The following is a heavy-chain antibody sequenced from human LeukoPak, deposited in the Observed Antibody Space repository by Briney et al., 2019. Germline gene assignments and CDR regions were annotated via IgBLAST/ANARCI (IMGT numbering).Heavy chain of an antibody. D-gene: IGHD1-26*01. CDR2: INPDGSRI. V-gene: IGHV3-74*01. CDR1: GFTLSNYW. CDR3: SRDFVGADDY. Sequence: GGSLRLSCAASGFTLSNYWMHWVRQAPGKGPVWVSRINPDGSRIDYVESVRGRFTISRDSAKNTLYLQMNSLRAEDTAVYYCSRDFVGADDYWGQGTLVTVSS. J-gene: IGHJ4*02.